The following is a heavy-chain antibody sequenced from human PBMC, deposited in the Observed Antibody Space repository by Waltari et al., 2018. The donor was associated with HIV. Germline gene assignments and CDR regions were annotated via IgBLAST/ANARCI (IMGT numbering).Heavy chain of an antibody. D-gene: IGHD3-3*01. CDR3: AREYDFWSGGYHYYGMDV. J-gene: IGHJ6*02. Sequence: QVQLVQSGAVVQTPWASVRISCETSVYTSISYALHWVRQAPGQRPEWMGWINVGNYNTKYSQKFQDRVTITGDTSASTGYLDLSSLTSEDTAVYFCAREYDFWSGGYHYYGMDVWGQGTTVTVSS. V-gene: IGHV1-3*01. CDR2: INVGNYNT. CDR1: VYTSISYA.